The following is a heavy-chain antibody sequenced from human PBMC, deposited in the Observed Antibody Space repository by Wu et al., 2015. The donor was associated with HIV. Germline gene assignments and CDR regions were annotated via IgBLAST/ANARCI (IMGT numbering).Heavy chain of an antibody. CDR3: VRDQSGKMGHNEDAFNM. Sequence: QVQLQESGPGLVKPSETLSLTCNVSGDSIRAYYWNWIRQPAGKGLEWLGRISPSGATAYNPSLNRRATMSLDTSRNQFSLRLNSVTAADTAKYYCVRDQSGKMGHNEDAFNMGGQGTMVTVSS. CDR2: ISPSGAT. V-gene: IGHV4-4*07. J-gene: IGHJ3*02. CDR1: GDSIRAYY. D-gene: IGHD3-10*01.